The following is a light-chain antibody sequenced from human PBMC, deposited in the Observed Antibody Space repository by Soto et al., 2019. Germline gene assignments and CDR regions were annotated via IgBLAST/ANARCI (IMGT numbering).Light chain of an antibody. J-gene: IGLJ3*02. CDR1: SSDVDGYKY. CDR2: DVN. Sequence: QSALTQPRSVSGSPGQSVTISCSGTSSDVDGYKYVSWYQQHPGRAPKRMIYDVNKRPSGVPDRFSGSKSGNTASLTISGLQGEDEADYYCCFYTGSYTWLFGGGTKLTVL. CDR3: CFYTGSYTWL. V-gene: IGLV2-11*01.